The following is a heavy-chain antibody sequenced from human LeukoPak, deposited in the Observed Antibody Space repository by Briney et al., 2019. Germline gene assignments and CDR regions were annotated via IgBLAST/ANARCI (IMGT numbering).Heavy chain of an antibody. Sequence: PGGSLRLSCAASGFTFSSYAMSWVRQAPGKGLEWVSAISGSGGSTYYADSVKGRFTISRDNSKNTLYLQMNSLRAEDTAVYYCAKDSYYDFWSGYWPFDYWGQGTLVTVSS. CDR3: AKDSYYDFWSGYWPFDY. J-gene: IGHJ4*02. CDR2: ISGSGGST. V-gene: IGHV3-23*01. CDR1: GFTFSSYA. D-gene: IGHD3-3*01.